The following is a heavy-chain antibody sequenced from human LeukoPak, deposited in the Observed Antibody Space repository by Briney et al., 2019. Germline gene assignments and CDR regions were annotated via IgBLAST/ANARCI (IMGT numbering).Heavy chain of an antibody. V-gene: IGHV6-1*01. CDR3: ARRKSAGGLDY. J-gene: IGHJ4*02. CDR2: TYYRSKWFS. Sequence: SQTLSLTCAISGDSVSSNSADWHWIRQSPSRGLEWLGRTYYRSKWFSDYVDSVKSQIIINADTSKNQFSLQLNSVTPEDTAVYYCARRKSAGGLDYWGQGTLVTVSS. CDR1: GDSVSSNSAD.